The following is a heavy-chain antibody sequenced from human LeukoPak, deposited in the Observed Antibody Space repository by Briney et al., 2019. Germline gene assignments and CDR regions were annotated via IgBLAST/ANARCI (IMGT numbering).Heavy chain of an antibody. V-gene: IGHV4-61*02. CDR2: IYTSGST. Sequence: PSETLSLTCAVSGGSISSGSYYWSWIRQPAGKGLEWIGRIYTSGSTNYNPSLKSRVTISVDTSKNQFSLKLSSVTAADTAVYYCARDRGESGRIWFGEPDYYMDVWGKGTTVTVSS. CDR1: GGSISSGSYY. D-gene: IGHD3-10*01. J-gene: IGHJ6*03. CDR3: ARDRGESGRIWFGEPDYYMDV.